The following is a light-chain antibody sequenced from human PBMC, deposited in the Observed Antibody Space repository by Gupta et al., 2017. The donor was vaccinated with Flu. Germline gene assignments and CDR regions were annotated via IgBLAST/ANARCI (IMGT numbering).Light chain of an antibody. CDR2: HVS. J-gene: IGKJ2*01. CDR3: MQHTDWRPST. V-gene: IGKV2D-30*01. Sequence: DVVLTQSPFSLPVTLGQPASLSCRSSQRGVDSGGNTDLNWFQQRPGQSPRRLLYHVSNWDSGVPDRVSCSGSGSESTLRSSRVEAEDVGVYYCMQHTDWRPSTFGQGTKLEIK. CDR1: QRGVDSGGNTD.